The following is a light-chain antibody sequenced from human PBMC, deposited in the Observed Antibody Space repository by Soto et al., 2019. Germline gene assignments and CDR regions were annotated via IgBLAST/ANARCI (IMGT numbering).Light chain of an antibody. Sequence: ALTQPASVSGSPGQSLTISCTGTSSDVGGHNSVSWYQQHPGKAPKLMIYNVSNRPSGVSNRFSGSKSGNTASLTISGLLAEDEADYYCTSYTSSSTYVFGAGTKLTVL. V-gene: IGLV2-14*01. CDR2: NVS. CDR3: TSYTSSSTYV. CDR1: SSDVGGHNS. J-gene: IGLJ1*01.